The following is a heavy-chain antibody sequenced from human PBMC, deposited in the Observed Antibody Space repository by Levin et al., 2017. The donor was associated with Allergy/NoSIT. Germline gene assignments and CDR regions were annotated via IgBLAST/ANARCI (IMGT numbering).Heavy chain of an antibody. Sequence: PGSSFPFSFPSSFSPFPFSSLPWVRQAPGQGLEWMGWINPNRGVTNYAQKFQGRVTMTRAPSISTAYMELSRLRSDDTALYYCARELERMYPYAGYYYGMDVWGQGTTVTVS. CDR2: INPNRGVT. J-gene: IGHJ6*02. D-gene: IGHD2-15*01. CDR1: FSPFPFSS. CDR3: ARELERMYPYAGYYYGMDV. V-gene: IGHV1-2*02.